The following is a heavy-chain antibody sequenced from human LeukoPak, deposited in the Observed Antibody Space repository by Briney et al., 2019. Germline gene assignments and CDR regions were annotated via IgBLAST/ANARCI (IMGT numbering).Heavy chain of an antibody. V-gene: IGHV4-34*01. J-gene: IGHJ4*02. CDR1: GGSFMGYY. D-gene: IGHD5-18*01. CDR2: INHSGSN. Sequence: SGTLFLPCAVYGGSFMGYYWRGIRQPPGKGRGGIGEINHSGSNNYNPSLKSRVTIAVDTSKNQFSLKLSSVTAADTAVYYCARGPGYSYGYEQSEDYWGQGTLVTVSS. CDR3: ARGPGYSYGYEQSEDY.